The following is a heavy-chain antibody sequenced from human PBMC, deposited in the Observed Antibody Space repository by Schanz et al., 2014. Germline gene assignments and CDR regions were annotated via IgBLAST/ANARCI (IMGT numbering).Heavy chain of an antibody. Sequence: EVQLAESGGGLVQPGGSLRLSCAASGFTFSGFWMTWVRQAPGKGLEWVANIKQDESEKYYVDSVKGRFTISRDNAKSSLYLQMNSLRVEDTAVYYCAASSGWHPSTDCWGQGTLVTVSS. V-gene: IGHV3-7*03. CDR3: AASSGWHPSTDC. CDR1: GFTFSGFW. J-gene: IGHJ4*02. CDR2: IKQDESEK. D-gene: IGHD6-19*01.